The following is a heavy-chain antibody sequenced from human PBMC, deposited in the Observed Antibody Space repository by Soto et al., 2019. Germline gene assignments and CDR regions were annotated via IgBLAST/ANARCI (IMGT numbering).Heavy chain of an antibody. CDR2: ISSSSSYI. CDR3: ARAEEYYDSSGYDAFDI. CDR1: GFTFSSYS. D-gene: IGHD3-22*01. V-gene: IGHV3-21*01. J-gene: IGHJ3*02. Sequence: KTGGSLRLSCAASGFTFSSYSMNWVRQAPGKGLEWVSSISSSSSYIYYADSVKGRFTISRDNAKNSLYLQMNSLRAEDTAVYYCARAEEYYDSSGYDAFDIWGQGTMVTVSS.